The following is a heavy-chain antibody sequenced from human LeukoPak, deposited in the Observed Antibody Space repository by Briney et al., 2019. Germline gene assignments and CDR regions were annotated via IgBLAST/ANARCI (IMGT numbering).Heavy chain of an antibody. Sequence: GESLKISCAASGFTFSTYWMHWVRQAPGKGLVWVSRINSDGSSTSYADSVKGRFTISRDNAKNTLYLQMNSLRAEDTAVYYCTRQAYSNIDYWGQGTLVTVSS. CDR3: TRQAYSNIDY. CDR1: GFTFSTYW. V-gene: IGHV3-74*01. J-gene: IGHJ4*02. CDR2: INSDGSST. D-gene: IGHD4-11*01.